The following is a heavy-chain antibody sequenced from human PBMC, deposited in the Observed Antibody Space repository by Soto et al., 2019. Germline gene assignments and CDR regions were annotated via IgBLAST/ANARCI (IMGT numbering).Heavy chain of an antibody. CDR1: CGSISSYY. Sequence: SETLSLTCTVSCGSISSYYWSWIRQPPGKGLEWIGYIYYSGSTNYNPSLKSRVTISVDTSKNQFSLKLSFVTAADTAVFYCARHPTATEYXFDYWGQGTLVTVSS. V-gene: IGHV4-59*08. CDR3: ARHPTATEYXFDY. J-gene: IGHJ4*02. CDR2: IYYSGST. D-gene: IGHD4-17*01.